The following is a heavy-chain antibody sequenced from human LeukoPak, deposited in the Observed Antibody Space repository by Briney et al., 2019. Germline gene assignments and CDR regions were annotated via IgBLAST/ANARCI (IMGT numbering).Heavy chain of an antibody. D-gene: IGHD5-24*01. CDR3: VKSAGKDGYRDVFDI. V-gene: IGHV3-23*01. CDR1: FSNSA. Sequence: GGSLRLSCAASFSNSALSWVRQAPGPGLEWVSTIANSGVGTYYSDSVKGRFTISRDNWRNTLILQMNSLRAEDTAVYYCVKSAGKDGYRDVFDIWGQGTMVAVSS. J-gene: IGHJ3*02. CDR2: IANSGVGT.